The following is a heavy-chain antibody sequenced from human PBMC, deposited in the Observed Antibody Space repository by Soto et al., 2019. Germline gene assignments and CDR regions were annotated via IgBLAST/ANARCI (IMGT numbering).Heavy chain of an antibody. D-gene: IGHD5-18*01. CDR1: GFTFSSYS. Sequence: EVQLVDSGGGLVKPGGSLRISCAASGFTFSSYSMNWVRQAPGKGLEWVSSISSSSSYIYYADSVKGRFTISRDNANNSLYLQMNSLRAEYTAVYYCARDQPGYSYGYGLGYWGQGTLFTVSS. CDR2: ISSSSSYI. J-gene: IGHJ4*02. V-gene: IGHV3-21*01. CDR3: ARDQPGYSYGYGLGY.